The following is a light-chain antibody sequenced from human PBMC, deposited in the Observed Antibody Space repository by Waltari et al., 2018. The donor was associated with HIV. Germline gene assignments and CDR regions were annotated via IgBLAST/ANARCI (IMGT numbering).Light chain of an antibody. CDR1: SGSVYTSYY. CDR2: STN. V-gene: IGLV8-61*01. J-gene: IGLJ3*02. CDR3: LLYMCSGIWV. Sequence: QTVVTQEPSFSVSPGGTVTLTCGLSSGSVYTSYYPSWYQQTTGQAPRTLLSSTNPRSPVVPVRFSPSILVNKSALTSPWVQADDESDSYCLLYMCSGIWVFGGGTKLTVL.